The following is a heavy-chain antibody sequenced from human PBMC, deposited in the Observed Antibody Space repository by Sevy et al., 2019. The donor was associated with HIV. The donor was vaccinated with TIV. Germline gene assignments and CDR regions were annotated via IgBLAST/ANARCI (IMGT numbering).Heavy chain of an antibody. CDR1: GFTFSNFW. CDR2: IKRDGSEK. CDR3: ARDCNSASCLWGMDV. Sequence: GGSLRLSCVASGFTFSNFWMSWVRQAPGKGLEWAANIKRDGSEKYYVASVKGRFTISRDNAKTSLYLQMNSLRVEDTAVYYCARDCNSASCLWGMDVWGQGTMVTVSS. D-gene: IGHD1-26*01. V-gene: IGHV3-7*03. J-gene: IGHJ6*02.